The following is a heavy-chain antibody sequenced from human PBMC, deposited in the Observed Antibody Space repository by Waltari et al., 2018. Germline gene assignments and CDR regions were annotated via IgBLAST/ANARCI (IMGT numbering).Heavy chain of an antibody. CDR1: GFTFRSYG. CDR3: AKLNVVTEYDAFDI. CDR2: ISYDGSNK. J-gene: IGHJ3*02. D-gene: IGHD2-15*01. Sequence: QVQLVESGGGVVQPGRSLRLSCAASGFTFRSYGMHWVRQAPGKGLEWVAVISYDGSNKYYADSVKDRFTISRDNSKNMLYLQMNSLRAEDTAVYYCAKLNVVTEYDAFDIWGQGTMVTVSS. V-gene: IGHV3-30*18.